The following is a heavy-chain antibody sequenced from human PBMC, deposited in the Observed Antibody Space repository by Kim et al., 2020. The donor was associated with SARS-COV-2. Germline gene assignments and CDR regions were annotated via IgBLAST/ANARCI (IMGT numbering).Heavy chain of an antibody. J-gene: IGHJ1*01. V-gene: IGHV4-34*01. CDR3: ARGNHNTYYDYVWGSYRHRAEYFQH. Sequence: SETLSLTCAVYGGSFSGYYWSWIRQPPGKGLEWIGEINHSGSTNYNPSLKSRVTISVDTSKNQFSLKLSSVTAADTAVYYCARGNHNTYYDYVWGSYRHRAEYFQHWGQGTLVTVSS. D-gene: IGHD3-16*02. CDR2: INHSGST. CDR1: GGSFSGYY.